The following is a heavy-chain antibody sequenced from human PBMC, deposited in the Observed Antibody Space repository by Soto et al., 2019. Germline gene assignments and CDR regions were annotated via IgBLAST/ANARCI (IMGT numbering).Heavy chain of an antibody. CDR1: GFTVSSNY. D-gene: IGHD3-10*01. Sequence: GGSLRLSCSASGFTVSSNYMSWVRQAPGKGLEWVSVIYSGGSTYYADSVKGRFTISRDNSKNTLYLQMNSLRAEDTAVYSCARDSPSRGIDYWGQGTLVTVSS. J-gene: IGHJ4*02. V-gene: IGHV3-53*01. CDR3: ARDSPSRGIDY. CDR2: IYSGGST.